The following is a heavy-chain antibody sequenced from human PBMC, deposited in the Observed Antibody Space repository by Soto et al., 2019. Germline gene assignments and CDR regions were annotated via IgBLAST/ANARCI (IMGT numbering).Heavy chain of an antibody. Sequence: GGSLRLSCPASGFTFSSYRMSWVRQAPGKGLEGVANIKQDGSEKYYVDSVKGRFTISRDNAKNALYLQMNRLRAEDTAVYYCARAPHLTYYYDSSAYYSDACDIWGQGTRATV. D-gene: IGHD3-22*01. CDR2: IKQDGSEK. CDR1: GFTFSSYR. CDR3: ARAPHLTYYYDSSAYYSDACDI. J-gene: IGHJ3*02. V-gene: IGHV3-7*03.